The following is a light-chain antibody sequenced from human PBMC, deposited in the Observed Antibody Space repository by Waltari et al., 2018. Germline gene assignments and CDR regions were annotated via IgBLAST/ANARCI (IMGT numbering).Light chain of an antibody. CDR1: QSVSRA. CDR3: QHYLRLPVT. Sequence: EIVLTQSPGTLSLSLGERATVSCRASQSVSRALAWYQQKPGQAPRLLIYGASTRATGIPDSFSGSGSATDFSLTISRLEPDDFAIYDCQHYLRLPVTFGQGTTVEI. J-gene: IGKJ1*01. V-gene: IGKV3-20*01. CDR2: GAS.